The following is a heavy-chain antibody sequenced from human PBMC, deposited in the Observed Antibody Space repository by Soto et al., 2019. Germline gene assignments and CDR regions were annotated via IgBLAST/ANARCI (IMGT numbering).Heavy chain of an antibody. CDR3: ARASSSSWYPNYYYYYGMDV. J-gene: IGHJ6*02. Sequence: ASVKVSCKASGYTFTGYYMHWVRQAPGQGLEWMGWINPNSGGTNYAQKFQGRVTMTRDTSISTAYMELSRLRSDDTAVYYCARASSSSWYPNYYYYYGMDVWGQGTTVTVSS. CDR1: GYTFTGYY. CDR2: INPNSGGT. V-gene: IGHV1-2*02. D-gene: IGHD6-13*01.